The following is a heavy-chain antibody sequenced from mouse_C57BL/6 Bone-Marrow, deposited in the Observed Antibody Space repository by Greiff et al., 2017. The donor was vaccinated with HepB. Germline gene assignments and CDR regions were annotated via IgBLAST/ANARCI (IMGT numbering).Heavy chain of an antibody. CDR3: ARIALGRAMDY. V-gene: IGHV8-8*01. CDR1: GFSLRSFGMG. CDR2: IWWDDDK. D-gene: IGHD4-1*01. Sequence: QVTLKVSGPGILQPSQTLSLTCSFSGFSLRSFGMGVGRIRQPSGKGLEWPGHIWWDDDKYYNPALKSRLTISKDTSKNQVFLKIANVDTADTATYYCARIALGRAMDYWGQGTSVTVTA. J-gene: IGHJ4*01.